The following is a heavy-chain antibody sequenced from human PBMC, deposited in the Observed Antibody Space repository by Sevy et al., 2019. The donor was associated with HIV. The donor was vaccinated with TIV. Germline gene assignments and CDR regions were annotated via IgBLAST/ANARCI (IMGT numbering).Heavy chain of an antibody. D-gene: IGHD3-22*01. V-gene: IGHV1-2*02. CDR1: GYTFTGYY. CDR3: ARASLVIGLYYFDY. J-gene: IGHJ4*02. Sequence: ASVKVSCKASGYTFTGYYMHWVRQAPGQGLEWMGWINPNSGGTNYAQKFQGRVTMTRDTSISTAYMELSRLRSDDTALYYCARASLVIGLYYFDYWGQGTLVTVSS. CDR2: INPNSGGT.